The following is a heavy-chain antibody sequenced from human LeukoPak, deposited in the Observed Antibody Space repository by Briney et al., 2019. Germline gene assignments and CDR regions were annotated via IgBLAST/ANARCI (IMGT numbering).Heavy chain of an antibody. D-gene: IGHD3-9*01. CDR2: INHSGST. J-gene: IGHJ4*02. CDR3: ARDHYDILTGYPYYFDY. Sequence: SETLSLTCAVYGGSFSGYYWSWIRQPPGKGLEWIGEINHSGSTNYNPSLKSRVTISVDTSKNQFSLKLSSVTAADTAVYYCARDHYDILTGYPYYFDYWGQGTLVTVSS. V-gene: IGHV4-34*01. CDR1: GGSFSGYY.